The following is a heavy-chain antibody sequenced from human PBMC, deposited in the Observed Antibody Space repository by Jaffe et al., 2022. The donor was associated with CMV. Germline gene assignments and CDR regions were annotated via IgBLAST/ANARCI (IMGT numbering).Heavy chain of an antibody. CDR3: TTRLRFLEEADY. CDR2: IKSKTDGGTT. V-gene: IGHV3-15*01. CDR1: GFTFSNAW. Sequence: EVQLVESGGGLVKPGGSLRLSCAASGFTFSNAWMSWVRQAPGKGLEWVGRIKSKTDGGTTDYAAPVKGRFTISRDDSKNTLYLQMNSLKTEDTAVYYCTTRLRFLEEADYWGQGTLVTVSS. D-gene: IGHD3-3*01. J-gene: IGHJ4*02.